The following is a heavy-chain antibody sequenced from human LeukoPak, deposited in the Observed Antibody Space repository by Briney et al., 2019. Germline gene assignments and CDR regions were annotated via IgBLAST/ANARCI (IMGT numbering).Heavy chain of an antibody. CDR3: AKRVWTSVWFFDY. V-gene: IGHV3-23*01. J-gene: IGHJ4*02. D-gene: IGHD6-19*01. CDR2: ISGSGGRR. Sequence: GGSLRLSCAASGFTFSNYALSWVRQAPGKGLEWVSLISGSGGRRDYADSVKGRFTISRDNSKSTLYLQMNSLKAEDTAVYYCAKRVWTSVWFFDYWGQGTLVTVSS. CDR1: GFTFSNYA.